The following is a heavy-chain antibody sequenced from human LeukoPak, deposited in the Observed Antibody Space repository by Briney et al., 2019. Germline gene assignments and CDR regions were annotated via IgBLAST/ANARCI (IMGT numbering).Heavy chain of an antibody. V-gene: IGHV3-15*01. D-gene: IGHD5-18*01. CDR2: IKSKTDGGTT. J-gene: IGHJ4*02. CDR3: TTVSTWIQLWKTDY. Sequence: PGGSLRLSCAASGFTFSSYAMSWVRHAPGKGLEWVGRIKSKTDGGTTDYAAPVKGRFTISRDDSKNTLYLQMNSLKTEDTAVYYCTTVSTWIQLWKTDYWGQGTLVTVSS. CDR1: GFTFSSYA.